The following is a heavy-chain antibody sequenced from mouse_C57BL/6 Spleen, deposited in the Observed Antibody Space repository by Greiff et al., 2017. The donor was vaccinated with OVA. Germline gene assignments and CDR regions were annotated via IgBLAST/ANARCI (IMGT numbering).Heavy chain of an antibody. CDR2: ISSGGSYT. D-gene: IGHD1-1*01. J-gene: IGHJ4*01. CDR1: GFTFSSYG. V-gene: IGHV5-6*01. Sequence: EVHLVESGGDLVKPGGSLKLSCAASGFTFSSYGMSWVRQTPDKRLEWVATISSGGSYTYYPDSVKGRFTISRDNAKNTLYLQMSSLKSEDTAMYYCARAYGSSYRAMDYWGQGTSVTVSS. CDR3: ARAYGSSYRAMDY.